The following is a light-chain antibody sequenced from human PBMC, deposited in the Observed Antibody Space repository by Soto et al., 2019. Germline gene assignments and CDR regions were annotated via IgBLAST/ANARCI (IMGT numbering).Light chain of an antibody. CDR3: QQSYSTLFT. Sequence: DIQMTQSPSSLSASVGDRLTITCRASQTIIRYLNWYQQKPGRAPNLLIYAASSLHTGVPSRFSASGSGTEFTLTISSLQPEDSATYYCQQSYSTLFTFGPGTRVEIK. CDR2: AAS. J-gene: IGKJ3*01. CDR1: QTIIRY. V-gene: IGKV1-39*01.